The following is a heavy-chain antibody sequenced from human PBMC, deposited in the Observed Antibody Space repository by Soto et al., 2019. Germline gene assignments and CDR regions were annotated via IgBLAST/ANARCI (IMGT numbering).Heavy chain of an antibody. CDR2: INDAGST. J-gene: IGHJ4*02. Sequence: QVQLQQWGAGLLKPSETLSLTCAVYGGSFSGYYWSWIRQPPGKGLEWIAQINDAGSTNYKPALKCRVTISVDTPTNQFSLKLRSVPGADTAVYYCARGRGRPDSSSANRGRGPLVTVSS. D-gene: IGHD6-6*01. CDR3: ARGRGRPDSSSAN. V-gene: IGHV4-34*01. CDR1: GGSFSGYY.